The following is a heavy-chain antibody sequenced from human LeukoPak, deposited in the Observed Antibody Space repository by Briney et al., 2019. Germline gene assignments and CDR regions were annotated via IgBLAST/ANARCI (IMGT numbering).Heavy chain of an antibody. Sequence: PGGSLRLSCAASGFPVSSIYMTWVRQAAGKGLEWVSLIYSAGNTYYADSVKGRFTISRDNSQNTLYLQLNSLRGEDTAVYYCARAYGDSNYHYYGMDVWGQGTTVTVSS. D-gene: IGHD4-17*01. CDR1: GFPVSSIY. V-gene: IGHV3-53*01. CDR2: IYSAGNT. CDR3: ARAYGDSNYHYYGMDV. J-gene: IGHJ6*02.